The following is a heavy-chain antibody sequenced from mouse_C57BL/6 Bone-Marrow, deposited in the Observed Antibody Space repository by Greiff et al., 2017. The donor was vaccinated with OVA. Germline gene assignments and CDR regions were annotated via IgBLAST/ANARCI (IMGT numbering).Heavy chain of an antibody. D-gene: IGHD1-1*01. CDR3: AREPYYGSSHWYFDV. V-gene: IGHV14-2*01. J-gene: IGHJ1*03. CDR2: IDPEDGET. Sequence: VQLQQSGAELVKPGASVKLSCTASGFNIKDYYMHWVKQRTEQGLEWIGRIDPEDGETKYAPKFQGKATITADTSSNTANLQLSSLTSEDTAVYYGAREPYYGSSHWYFDVWGTGTTVTVSS. CDR1: GFNIKDYY.